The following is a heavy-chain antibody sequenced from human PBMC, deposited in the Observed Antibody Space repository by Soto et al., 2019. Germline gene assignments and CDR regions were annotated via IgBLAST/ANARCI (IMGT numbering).Heavy chain of an antibody. CDR2: MNPNSGNT. Sequence: ASVNVSCKASGYAFSSYDINLVRQATGQGLEWMGWMNPNSGNTGYAQKFQGRVTMTRNTSISTAYMELSSLRSEDTAVYYCARGLSRLSDWRDYWGQGTLVTVSS. D-gene: IGHD2-21*02. CDR1: GYAFSSYD. J-gene: IGHJ4*02. CDR3: ARGLSRLSDWRDY. V-gene: IGHV1-8*01.